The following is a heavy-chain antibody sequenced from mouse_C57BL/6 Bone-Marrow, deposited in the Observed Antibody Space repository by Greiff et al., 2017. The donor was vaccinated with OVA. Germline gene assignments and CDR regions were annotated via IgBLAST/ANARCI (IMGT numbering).Heavy chain of an antibody. V-gene: IGHV1-81*01. CDR1: GYTFTSYG. CDR2: IYPRSGNT. CDR3: ARDYDSSYDY. J-gene: IGHJ2*01. Sequence: QVQLQQSGAELARPGASVKLSCKASGYTFTSYGISWVKQRTGQGLEWIGEIYPRSGNTYYNEKFKGKATLTADKSSNTAYMELRCLTSVDSAVYFCARDYDSSYDYWGQGTTLTVSS. D-gene: IGHD1-1*01.